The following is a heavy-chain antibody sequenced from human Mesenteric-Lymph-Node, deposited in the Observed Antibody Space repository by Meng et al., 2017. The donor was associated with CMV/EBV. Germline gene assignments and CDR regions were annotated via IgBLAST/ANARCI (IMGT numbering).Heavy chain of an antibody. Sequence: GESLKISCAASGFTVSNNYMNWVRQAPGKGLVWVSRINSDGSSTSYADSVKGRFTISRDNAKNTLYLQMNSLRAEDTAVYYCARSRAGIVVVPAAYWAWDAFDIWGQGTMVTVSS. CDR1: GFTVSNNY. D-gene: IGHD2-2*01. V-gene: IGHV3-74*01. CDR2: INSDGSST. J-gene: IGHJ3*02. CDR3: ARSRAGIVVVPAAYWAWDAFDI.